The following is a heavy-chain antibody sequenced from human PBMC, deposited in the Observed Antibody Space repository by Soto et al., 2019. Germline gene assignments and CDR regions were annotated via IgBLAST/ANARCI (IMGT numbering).Heavy chain of an antibody. CDR2: INHSGST. CDR3: ARGGGVRPWLATYNWFDP. D-gene: IGHD6-19*01. Sequence: QVQLQQWGAGLLKPSETLSLTCAVYGGSFSGYYWSWIRQPPGKGLEWIGEINHSGSTNYNPSLKSRGTISVDXXKXQXXLKLSSVTPADTDVYYCARGGGVRPWLATYNWFDPWGQGTLVTVSS. V-gene: IGHV4-34*01. CDR1: GGSFSGYY. J-gene: IGHJ5*02.